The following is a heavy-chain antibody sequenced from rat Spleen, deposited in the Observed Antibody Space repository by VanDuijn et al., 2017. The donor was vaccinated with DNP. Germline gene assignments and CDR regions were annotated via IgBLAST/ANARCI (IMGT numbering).Heavy chain of an antibody. Sequence: EVQLVESGGGLVQPGRSMKLSCAASGFTFSGYAMAWVRQAPKKGLEWVATIIHAGSSIYYRDSVKGRFTISRDNAKSTLYLQMDSLRSEDTATYYCAGRPPPTRGPFDYWGQGVTVTVSS. V-gene: IGHV5-7*01. J-gene: IGHJ2*01. CDR2: IIHAGSSI. CDR1: GFTFSGYA. CDR3: AGRPPPTRGPFDY. D-gene: IGHD1-4*01.